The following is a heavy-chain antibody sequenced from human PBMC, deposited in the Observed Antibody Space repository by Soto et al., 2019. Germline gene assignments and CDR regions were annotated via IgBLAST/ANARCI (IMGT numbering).Heavy chain of an antibody. V-gene: IGHV4-39*01. CDR2: IYYSGST. J-gene: IGHJ3*02. CDR3: ARQRITMVRGVIADAFDI. D-gene: IGHD3-10*01. Sequence: SETLSLTCTVSGGSISSSSYYWGWIRQPPGKGLEWIGSIYYSGSTYYNPSLKSRVTISVDTSKNQFSLKLSSVTAADTAVYYCARQRITMVRGVIADAFDIWGQGTMVTVSS. CDR1: GGSISSSSYY.